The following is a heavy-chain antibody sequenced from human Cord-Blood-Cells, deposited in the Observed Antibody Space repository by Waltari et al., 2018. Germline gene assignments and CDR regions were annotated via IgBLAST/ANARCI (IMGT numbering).Heavy chain of an antibody. CDR1: GGSISSYY. V-gene: IGHV4-59*01. CDR2: IYYSGST. CDR3: ARDRVAGDRYYYGMDV. Sequence: QVQLQESGPGLVKPSETLSLTCTVPGGSISSYYWSWIRQPPGKGLEWIGYIYYSGSTNYNPSLKSRVTISVDTSKNQFSLKLSSVTAADTAVYYCARDRVAGDRYYYGMDVWGQGTTVTVSS. J-gene: IGHJ6*02. D-gene: IGHD7-27*01.